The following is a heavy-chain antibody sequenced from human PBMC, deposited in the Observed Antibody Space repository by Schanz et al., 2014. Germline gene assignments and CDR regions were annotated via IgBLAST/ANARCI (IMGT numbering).Heavy chain of an antibody. J-gene: IGHJ6*02. CDR1: GFTFSTTW. V-gene: IGHV3-15*01. D-gene: IGHD5-18*01. CDR2: IKSKVDGGTT. CDR3: TTGGRRGYSHYYGMDV. Sequence: EVQLVESGGGLIKPGGSLRLSCLASGFTFSTTWMNWVRQAPGKGLEWVGRIKSKVDGGTTDNAAPVQGRFTISRDDSKNTLYLQMNSLKTEDTAVYYCTTGGRRGYSHYYGMDVWGQGTTVTVSS.